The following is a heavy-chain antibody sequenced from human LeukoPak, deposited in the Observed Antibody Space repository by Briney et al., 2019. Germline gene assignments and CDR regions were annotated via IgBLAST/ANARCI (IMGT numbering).Heavy chain of an antibody. CDR1: GGSISSYY. D-gene: IGHD2/OR15-2a*01. CDR2: IYTSGST. CDR3: ARHLFYAAFDI. Sequence: SETLSLTCTVSGGSISSYYWSWIRQPAGKGLEWIGRIYTSGSTNYNPSLKSRVTMSVDTSKNLFSLNLSSVTAADTAVYYCARHLFYAAFDIWGQGTMVTVSS. V-gene: IGHV4-4*07. J-gene: IGHJ3*02.